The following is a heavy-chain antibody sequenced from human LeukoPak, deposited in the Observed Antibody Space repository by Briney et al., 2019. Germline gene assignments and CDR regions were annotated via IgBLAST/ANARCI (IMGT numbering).Heavy chain of an antibody. CDR1: GYTFTSYY. D-gene: IGHD2-15*01. V-gene: IGHV1-46*01. CDR3: AKACGGTCFAVDY. CDR2: INPSGGST. Sequence: GASVKVSCKASGYTFTSYYMHWVRQAPGQGLEWMGIINPSGGSTSYAQKFQGRVTITRDTSASTAYMELSSLRSEDTAIYYCAKACGGTCFAVDYWGQGTMVTVSS. J-gene: IGHJ3*01.